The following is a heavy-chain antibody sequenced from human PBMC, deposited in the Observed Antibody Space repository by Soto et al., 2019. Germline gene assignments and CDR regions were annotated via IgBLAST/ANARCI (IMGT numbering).Heavy chain of an antibody. J-gene: IGHJ6*02. D-gene: IGHD6-13*01. CDR1: GGSISSYY. V-gene: IGHV4-4*07. CDR3: ARDLVGIAAAGTFGYYGMDV. Sequence: QVQLQESGPGLVKPSETLSLTCTVSGGSISSYYWSWIRQPAGKGLEWIGRLYTSGSTNYNPSLKRRITTSVDTAKNQFSLKMSYVTAADTAVYYCARDLVGIAAAGTFGYYGMDVRGQGTTVTGSS. CDR2: LYTSGST.